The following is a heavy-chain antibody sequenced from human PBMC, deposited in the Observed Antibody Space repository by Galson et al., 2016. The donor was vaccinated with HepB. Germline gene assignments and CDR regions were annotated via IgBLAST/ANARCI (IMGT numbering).Heavy chain of an antibody. J-gene: IGHJ6*03. D-gene: IGHD4-11*01. Sequence: ETLSLTCAVYGGSFSGYYWSWIRQPPGKGLEWIGEINHSGSTNYNPSLKSRVTISVDTSKNQFSLKLSSVTAADTAVYYCVRRFSNYVGETWYHPRYYYYMDVGGKGTTVTVSS. V-gene: IGHV4-34*01. CDR1: GGSFSGYY. CDR2: INHSGST. CDR3: VRRFSNYVGETWYHPRYYYYMDV.